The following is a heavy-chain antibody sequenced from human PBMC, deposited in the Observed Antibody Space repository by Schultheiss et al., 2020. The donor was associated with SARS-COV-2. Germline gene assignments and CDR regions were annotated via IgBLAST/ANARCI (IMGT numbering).Heavy chain of an antibody. D-gene: IGHD3-22*01. CDR3: AKEGYYYDRSGYIVFDY. Sequence: GGSLRLSCAASGFTFSSYAMSWVRQAPGKGLEWVSAISGSGGSTYYADSVKGRFTISRDNSKNTLYLQMNSLRAEDTAVYYCAKEGYYYDRSGYIVFDYWGQGTLVTVSS. V-gene: IGHV3-23*01. J-gene: IGHJ4*02. CDR1: GFTFSSYA. CDR2: ISGSGGST.